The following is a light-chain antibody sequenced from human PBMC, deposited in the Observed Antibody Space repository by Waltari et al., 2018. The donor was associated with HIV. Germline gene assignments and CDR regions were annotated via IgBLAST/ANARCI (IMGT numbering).Light chain of an antibody. Sequence: QSVLTQPPAASATPGQRVNITCSGSSSNIGTNHVFWYQQLPGTAPQLLIFRDNERPSGVPDRFSGSRSGTSASLVISGLRSEDEAEYYCAAWDDSLDGFYVFGSGTRVTVL. V-gene: IGLV1-47*01. CDR2: RDN. CDR3: AAWDDSLDGFYV. J-gene: IGLJ1*01. CDR1: SSNIGTNH.